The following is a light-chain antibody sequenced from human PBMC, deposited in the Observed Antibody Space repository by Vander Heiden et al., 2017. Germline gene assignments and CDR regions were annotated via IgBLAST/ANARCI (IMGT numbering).Light chain of an antibody. CDR2: AAS. Sequence: AIRITQSPSSLSASTGERVTITCRASLGISSYLAWYQQKPVKAPKLLIYAASTLQSGVPSRFSGSGSGTDFTLTISCRQSEDFASYYCQQYDSYPTWTFGQGTKVEIK. CDR3: QQYDSYPTWT. V-gene: IGKV1-8*01. J-gene: IGKJ1*01. CDR1: LGISSY.